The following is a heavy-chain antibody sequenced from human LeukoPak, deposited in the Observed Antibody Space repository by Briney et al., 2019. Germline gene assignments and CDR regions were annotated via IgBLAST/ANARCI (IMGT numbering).Heavy chain of an antibody. Sequence: GASVKVSCKASGYTFTSYDINWVRQATGQGLEWMGWINPNSGGTNYAQKFQGRVTMTRDTSISTAYMELSRLRSDDTAVYYCARDIVVVTATSDSHSVFDYWGQGTLVTVSS. CDR2: INPNSGGT. CDR1: GYTFTSYD. CDR3: ARDIVVVTATSDSHSVFDY. D-gene: IGHD2-21*02. V-gene: IGHV1-2*02. J-gene: IGHJ4*02.